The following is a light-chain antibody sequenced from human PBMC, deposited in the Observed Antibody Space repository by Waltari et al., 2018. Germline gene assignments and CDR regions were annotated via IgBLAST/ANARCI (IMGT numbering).Light chain of an antibody. CDR1: RSAAGGENY. V-gene: IGLV2-8*01. J-gene: IGLJ3*02. CDR2: EVT. Sequence: QSALTQPPSASGSPGQSVTFSCNGTRSAAGGENYVSWSQPHPGNAPKLLIYEVTKRPSGVPDRFSGSKSGNTASLTVSGLQAEDEADYYCSSYVGSDNVVFGGGTKLTVL. CDR3: SSYVGSDNVV.